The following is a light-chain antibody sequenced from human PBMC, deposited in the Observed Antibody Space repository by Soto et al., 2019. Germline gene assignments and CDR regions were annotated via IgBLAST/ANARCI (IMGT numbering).Light chain of an antibody. J-gene: IGLJ3*02. CDR1: TNDIAVYNY. CDR3: TSYTTSSTWV. Sequence: QSVLTQPASVSGSPGQSFTISCTRTTNDIAVYNYVSWYQHHPGKAPKVIILEVGQRPSGVSDRFSGSKSDATASLTISGLQPEDEADYYYTSYTTSSTWVFGGGTKLTVL. V-gene: IGLV2-14*01. CDR2: EVG.